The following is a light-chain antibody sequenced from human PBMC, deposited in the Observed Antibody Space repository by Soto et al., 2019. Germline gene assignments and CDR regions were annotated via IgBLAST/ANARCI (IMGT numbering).Light chain of an antibody. V-gene: IGKV1-5*03. CDR1: QSISVW. CDR2: KAS. Sequence: DIQMTQSPSTLSASVGDRVTITCRASQSISVWLAWYQQKAGKAPKLLIYKASSLESGVPSRFSGSGSGTEFTLTISSLQPDDFATYYCQQYNSYTITFGQGTRLEIK. CDR3: QQYNSYTIT. J-gene: IGKJ5*01.